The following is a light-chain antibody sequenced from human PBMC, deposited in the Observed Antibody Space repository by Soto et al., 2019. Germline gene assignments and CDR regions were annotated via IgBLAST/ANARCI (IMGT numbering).Light chain of an antibody. Sequence: VMTQSPPTLSVSPGERATLSCRASQSVSTDLAWYQQKPGQAPRLLIYGASTRATDVPARFSGGGSGTEFTVTISSLHSEDVAIYYCQQYNDWPPITFSPGTKVDIK. V-gene: IGKV3-15*01. J-gene: IGKJ3*01. CDR2: GAS. CDR1: QSVSTD. CDR3: QQYNDWPPIT.